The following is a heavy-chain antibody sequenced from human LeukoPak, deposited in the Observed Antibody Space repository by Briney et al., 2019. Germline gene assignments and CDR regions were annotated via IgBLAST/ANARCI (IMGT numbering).Heavy chain of an antibody. CDR2: ISYDGSNK. CDR1: DFTSSAYA. CDR3: ARDAPFYCSGGSCQGAFDI. D-gene: IGHD2-15*01. V-gene: IGHV3-30*04. J-gene: IGHJ3*02. Sequence: GGSLRLSCAASDFTSSAYAVHWVRQAPGKGLEWVAVISYDGSNKYYADSVKGRFTISRDNSKNTLYLQMNSLRAEDTAVYYCARDAPFYCSGGSCQGAFDIWGQGTMVTVSS.